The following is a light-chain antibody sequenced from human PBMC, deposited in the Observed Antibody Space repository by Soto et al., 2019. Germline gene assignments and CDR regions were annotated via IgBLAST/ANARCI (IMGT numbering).Light chain of an antibody. CDR2: LGD. V-gene: IGLV1-47*02. CDR3: AVWDNSLNGVA. CDR1: TSNIGTFY. Sequence: QSVLTQPPSASSTPGQTVTISCSGSTSNIGTFYVYWYQHLPGTAPKLLIYLGDQRASGVSDRFSGSKSGTSASLAINGLRSDDEADYYCAVWDNSLNGVAFGGGTKLTVL. J-gene: IGLJ2*01.